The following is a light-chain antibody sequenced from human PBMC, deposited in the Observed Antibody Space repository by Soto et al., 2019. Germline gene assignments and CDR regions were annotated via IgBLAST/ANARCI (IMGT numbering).Light chain of an antibody. V-gene: IGLV2-14*01. Sequence: QSVLAQPASVSGAPGQSITISCPGTSSDVCGYKFFSWYQQHPDKTPKIMIYDVTNRPSGVSNRFSGSKSGNTASLTISGLQAEDEADYYCSSYTSISTYVFGTGTKVTVL. CDR2: DVT. J-gene: IGLJ1*01. CDR3: SSYTSISTYV. CDR1: SSDVCGYKF.